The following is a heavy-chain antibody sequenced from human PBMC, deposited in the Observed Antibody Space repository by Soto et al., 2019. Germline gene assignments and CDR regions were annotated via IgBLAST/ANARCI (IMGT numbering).Heavy chain of an antibody. D-gene: IGHD2-15*01. CDR1: GGSINSGGYY. CDR2: IYYSGST. V-gene: IGHV4-31*03. J-gene: IGHJ3*02. Sequence: SGTLSVICTFSGGSINSGGYYWSWIRQHPGTGLEWIGYIYYSGSTYYNPSLKGRVTISVDTSKNQFSLRLSSVTAADTAVYYCARSHCTGGSCYSGAFNICGQGTMVTVSS. CDR3: ARSHCTGGSCYSGAFNI.